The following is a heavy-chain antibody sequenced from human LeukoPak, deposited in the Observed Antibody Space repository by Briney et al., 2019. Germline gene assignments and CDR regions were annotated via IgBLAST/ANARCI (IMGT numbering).Heavy chain of an antibody. CDR1: GGSFSSYY. CDR2: IYYSGST. V-gene: IGHV4-39*07. J-gene: IGHJ3*02. CDR3: ARVYSSSWYPYDAFDI. D-gene: IGHD6-13*01. Sequence: SETLSLTCAVYGGSFSSYYWGWIRQPPGKGLEWIGSIYYSGSTYYNPSLKSRVTISVDTSKNQFSLKLSSVTAADTAVYYCARVYSSSWYPYDAFDIWGQGTMVTVSS.